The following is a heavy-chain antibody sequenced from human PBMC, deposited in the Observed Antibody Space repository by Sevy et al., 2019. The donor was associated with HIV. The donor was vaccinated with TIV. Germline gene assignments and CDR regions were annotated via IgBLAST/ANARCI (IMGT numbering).Heavy chain of an antibody. V-gene: IGHV3-48*03. CDR2: ISSSGSTI. D-gene: IGHD2-21*01. CDR1: GFTFSSYE. Sequence: GGSLRLSCAASGFTFSSYEMNWVRQAPGKGLEWVSYISSSGSTIYYADSVKGRFTISRDNAKNSLYLQMNSLSAEDTDVYYCARADWSEYYYYYGMDVWGQGTTVTVSS. J-gene: IGHJ6*02. CDR3: ARADWSEYYYYYGMDV.